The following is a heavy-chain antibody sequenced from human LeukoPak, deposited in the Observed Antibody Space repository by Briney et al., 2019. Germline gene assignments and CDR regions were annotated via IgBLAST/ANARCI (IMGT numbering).Heavy chain of an antibody. J-gene: IGHJ5*02. Sequence: PSETLSLTCTVSGDSISSTFYYWGWIRQSPGKGLEWIGSINYSGNTYYNPSLMSRVTISVDTSKNHFSLKLRSVTAADTAVYYCARVESHGSGWNPLPTPNWFDRWGQGTLVTVSS. CDR1: GDSISSTFYY. CDR3: ARVESHGSGWNPLPTPNWFDR. D-gene: IGHD6-19*01. V-gene: IGHV4-39*07. CDR2: INYSGNT.